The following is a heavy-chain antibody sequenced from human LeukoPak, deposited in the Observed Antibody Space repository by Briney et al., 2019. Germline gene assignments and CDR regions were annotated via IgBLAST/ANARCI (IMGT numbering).Heavy chain of an antibody. CDR2: IYSSRST. CDR1: GDSINSSTYY. V-gene: IGHV4-39*07. J-gene: IGHJ6*02. CDR3: ARDLLPYSSSWYFGMDV. Sequence: SETLSVTCTVSGDSINSSTYYWGWIRQPPGEGLEWIGRIYSSRSTYYNPSLKSRLTISVDTSKNQCSLKLSSVTAADTAVYYCARDLLPYSSSWYFGMDVWGQGTTVTVSS. D-gene: IGHD6-13*01.